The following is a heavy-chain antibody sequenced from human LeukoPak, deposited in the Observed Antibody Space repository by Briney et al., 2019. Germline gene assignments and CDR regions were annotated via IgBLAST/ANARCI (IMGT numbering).Heavy chain of an antibody. CDR1: CS. CDR2: ISSSSSYI. J-gene: IGHJ6*03. CDR3: AREAYYYYYMDV. Sequence: CSMNWVRQAPGKGLEWVSSISSSSSYIYYADSVKGRFTISRDNAKNSLYLQMNSLRAEDTAVYYCAREAYYYYYMDVWGKGTTVTVSS. V-gene: IGHV3-21*01.